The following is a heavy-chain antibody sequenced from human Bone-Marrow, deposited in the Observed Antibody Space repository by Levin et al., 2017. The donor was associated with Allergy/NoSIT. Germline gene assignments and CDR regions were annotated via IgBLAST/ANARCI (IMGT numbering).Heavy chain of an antibody. J-gene: IGHJ5*02. V-gene: IGHV7-4-1*02. Sequence: ASVKVSCKASGYTFTSYAMNWVRQAPGQGLEWMGWINTNTGNPTYAQGFTGRFVFSLDTSVSTAYLQISSLKAEDTAVYYCARDGRSKQGLVDSWFDPWGQGTLVTVSS. CDR3: ARDGRSKQGLVDSWFDP. D-gene: IGHD6-19*01. CDR1: GYTFTSYA. CDR2: INTNTGNP.